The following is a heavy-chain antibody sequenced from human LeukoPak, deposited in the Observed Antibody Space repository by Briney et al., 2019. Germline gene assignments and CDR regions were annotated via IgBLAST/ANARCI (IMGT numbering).Heavy chain of an antibody. CDR1: GFTFSSYW. J-gene: IGHJ6*03. CDR3: ARDNPRSYYYYMDV. D-gene: IGHD1-14*01. V-gene: IGHV3-7*01. CDR2: IKQDGSEK. Sequence: PGGSLRLSCAASGFTFSSYWMSWVRQAPGKGLEWVANIKQDGSEKYYVDSVKGRFTISRDNAKNSLYLQMNSLRAEDTAVYYRARDNPRSYYYYMDVWGKGTTVTVSS.